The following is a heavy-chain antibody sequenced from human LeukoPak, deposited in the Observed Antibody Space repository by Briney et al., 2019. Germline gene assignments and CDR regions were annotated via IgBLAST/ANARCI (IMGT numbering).Heavy chain of an antibody. V-gene: IGHV3-21*01. CDR3: ARWGTGYCSSTSCENDVFDI. J-gene: IGHJ3*02. CDR1: RFSFSSYK. CDR2: ISSSSTST. Sequence: NPGGSLRLSCAASRFSFSSYKMNWVRQAPGKGLQWVSSISSSSTSTYYADSVKGRFTISRDNAKNSLDLQMNSLRVEDTAVYYCARWGTGYCSSTSCENDVFDIWGQGTLVIVSS. D-gene: IGHD2-2*01.